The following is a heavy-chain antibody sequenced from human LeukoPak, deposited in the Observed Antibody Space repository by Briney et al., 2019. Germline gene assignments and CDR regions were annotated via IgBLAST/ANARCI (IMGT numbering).Heavy chain of an antibody. CDR1: GFTFSSYS. CDR3: ASIYYDSSGYRDY. D-gene: IGHD3-22*01. CDR2: ISSSSSYI. Sequence: GGSLRLSCAASGFTFSSYSMNWVRQAPGKGLEWVSSISSSSSYIYYADSVKGRFTISRDNAKNSLYLQMNSLRAEDTAVYYRASIYYDSSGYRDYWGQGTLVTVSS. J-gene: IGHJ4*02. V-gene: IGHV3-21*01.